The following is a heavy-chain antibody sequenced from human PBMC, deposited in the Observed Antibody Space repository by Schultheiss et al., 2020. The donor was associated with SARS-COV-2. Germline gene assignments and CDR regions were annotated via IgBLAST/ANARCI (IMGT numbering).Heavy chain of an antibody. CDR2: INHSGTT. D-gene: IGHD5-18*01. V-gene: IGHV4-4*02. CDR1: GGSISSSNW. CDR3: ARGGTALVPPYYFGLDV. Sequence: SETLSLTCAVSGGSISSSNWWSWVRQPPGKGLEWMGEINHSGTTNYNPSLKSRVTMSVDTSQNQFSLKLFSVTAADTAVYFCARGGTALVPPYYFGLDVWGQGTTVTVSS. J-gene: IGHJ6*02.